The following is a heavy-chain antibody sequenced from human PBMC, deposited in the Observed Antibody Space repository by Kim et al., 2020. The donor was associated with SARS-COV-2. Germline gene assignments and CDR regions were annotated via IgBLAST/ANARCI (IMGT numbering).Heavy chain of an antibody. V-gene: IGHV3-21*01. Sequence: GGSLRLSCAASGFTFSSYSMNWVRQAPGKGLEWVSSISSSSSYIYYADSVKGRFTISRDNAKNSLYLQMNSLRAEDTAVYYCARYSSRRNWFDPWGQGTLVTVSS. CDR3: ARYSSRRNWFDP. CDR1: GFTFSSYS. CDR2: ISSSSSYI. J-gene: IGHJ5*02. D-gene: IGHD6-13*01.